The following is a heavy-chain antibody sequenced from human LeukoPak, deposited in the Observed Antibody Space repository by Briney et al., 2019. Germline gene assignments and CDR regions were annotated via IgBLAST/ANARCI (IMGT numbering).Heavy chain of an antibody. CDR3: ARALDTAMDD. CDR1: GGSISSYY. V-gene: IGHV4-59*01. CDR2: IYYSGST. J-gene: IGHJ4*02. Sequence: SETLSLTCTVSGGSISSYYWSWIRQPPGKGLEWIGDIYYSGSTNYNPSLKSRVTISVDTSKNQFSLKLSSVTAADTAVYYCARALDTAMDDWGQGTLVTVSS. D-gene: IGHD5-18*01.